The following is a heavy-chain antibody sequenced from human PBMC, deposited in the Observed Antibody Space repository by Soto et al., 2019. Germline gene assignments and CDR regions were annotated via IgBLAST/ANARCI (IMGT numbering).Heavy chain of an antibody. CDR1: GYTFTNYW. V-gene: IGHV5-51*01. CDR2: IYPGDSDT. Sequence: GESLKISCKGSGYTFTNYWIGWVRQMPGKGLEWMGIIYPGDSDTKYNPSFQGQVTISAAKSITTTYLQWSSLKASDTASYYCAASIFYYGMDVWGQGTTVTVSS. CDR3: AASIFYYGMDV. J-gene: IGHJ6*02.